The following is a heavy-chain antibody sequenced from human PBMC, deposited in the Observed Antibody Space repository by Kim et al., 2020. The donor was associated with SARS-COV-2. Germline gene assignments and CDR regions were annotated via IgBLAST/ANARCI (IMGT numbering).Heavy chain of an antibody. CDR1: GASISSDY. CDR2: VYNSEYT. D-gene: IGHD2-15*01. Sequence: SETLSLTCTVSGASISSDYWSWIRQPPGKGLEWIGYVYNSEYTNYNPSLKSRLTISVDTPKNQFSLKLNSVTAADTAVYYCARHEAALNYWGQGTLVTVS. V-gene: IGHV4-59*08. CDR3: ARHEAALNY. J-gene: IGHJ4*02.